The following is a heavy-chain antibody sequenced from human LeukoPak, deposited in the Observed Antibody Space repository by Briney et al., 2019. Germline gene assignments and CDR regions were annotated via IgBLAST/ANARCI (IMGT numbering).Heavy chain of an antibody. CDR3: ARAALYGDHFDY. Sequence: SETLSLTCTVSGGSVSSGSYYWSWIRQPPGKGLEWIGYIYYSGSTNYNPSLKSRVTISVDTSKNQFSLKLSSVTAADTAVYYCARAALYGDHFDYWGQGTLVTVSS. J-gene: IGHJ4*02. CDR1: GGSVSSGSYY. D-gene: IGHD4-17*01. CDR2: IYYSGST. V-gene: IGHV4-61*01.